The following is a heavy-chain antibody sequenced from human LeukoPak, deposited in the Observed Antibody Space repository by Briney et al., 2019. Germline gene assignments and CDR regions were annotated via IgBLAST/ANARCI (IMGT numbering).Heavy chain of an antibody. J-gene: IGHJ4*02. CDR3: ARLSSGSSSWYDIDY. V-gene: IGHV4-59*08. CDR2: IYYSGST. D-gene: IGHD6-13*01. CDR1: GGSISSYY. Sequence: PSETLSLTCTVSGGSISSYYWSWIRQPPGKGLEWIGYIYYSGSTYYNPSLKSRVTISVDTSKNQFSLKLSSVTAADTAVYYCARLSSGSSSWYDIDYWGQGTLVTVSS.